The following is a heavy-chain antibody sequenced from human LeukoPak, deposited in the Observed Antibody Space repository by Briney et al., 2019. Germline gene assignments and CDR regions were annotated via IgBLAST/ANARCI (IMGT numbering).Heavy chain of an antibody. CDR3: ATEGIAVAGTIFDY. CDR1: AGSISSYY. D-gene: IGHD6-19*01. J-gene: IGHJ4*02. V-gene: IGHV4-4*07. CDR2: IYNSGST. Sequence: PSETLSLTCTVAAGSISSYYWSWIRQPAGKGLECIGRIYNSGSTNYNPSLKSRVTISVDKSKNHFSLKLSAVTAADTAVYYCATEGIAVAGTIFDYWGQGTLVTVSS.